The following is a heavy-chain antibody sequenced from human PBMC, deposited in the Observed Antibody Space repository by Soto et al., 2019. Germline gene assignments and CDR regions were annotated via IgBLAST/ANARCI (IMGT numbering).Heavy chain of an antibody. CDR3: VRQDSTGYYSH. CDR2: INPADSDT. V-gene: IGHV5-51*01. J-gene: IGHJ4*02. D-gene: IGHD3-9*01. Sequence: GASLKISCKGSRYGFTNYWIGWVRQMPGKGLEWMGIINPADSDTRYSPSFQGQVTVSVDKSISTAYLQRGSLKASDTAMYDCVRQDSTGYYSHWGQRTPVTVS. CDR1: RYGFTNYW.